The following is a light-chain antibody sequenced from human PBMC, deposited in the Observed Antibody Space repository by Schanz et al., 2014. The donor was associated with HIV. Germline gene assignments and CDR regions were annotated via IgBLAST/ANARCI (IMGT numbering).Light chain of an antibody. J-gene: IGLJ3*02. CDR2: ANN. V-gene: IGLV1-44*01. Sequence: QSVLTQPPSVSGTPGQRVTISCSGSTSNIGRYTVNWYQHLPGTAPKLLMYANNQRASGVPDRFSGSGSGTSASLAISGLQSDDEGDYYCAGWDDSLNGWVFGGGTKLTVL. CDR3: AGWDDSLNGWV. CDR1: TSNIGRYT.